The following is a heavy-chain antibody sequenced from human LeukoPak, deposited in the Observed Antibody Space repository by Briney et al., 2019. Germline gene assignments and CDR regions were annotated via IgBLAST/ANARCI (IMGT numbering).Heavy chain of an antibody. Sequence: GGSLRLSCAASGFTFSNHALGWVRQAPRKGLEWVSVISGSGLNTYYTDSVKGRFTISRDNSKNTLSLQMNSLRVEDTALYYCVKDIGTVGASPFDYWGQGTLVSVSS. V-gene: IGHV3-23*01. J-gene: IGHJ4*02. D-gene: IGHD1-26*01. CDR1: GFTFSNHA. CDR3: VKDIGTVGASPFDY. CDR2: ISGSGLNT.